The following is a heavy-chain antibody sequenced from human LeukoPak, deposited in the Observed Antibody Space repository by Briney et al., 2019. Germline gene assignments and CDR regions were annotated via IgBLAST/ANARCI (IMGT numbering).Heavy chain of an antibody. D-gene: IGHD2-2*01. J-gene: IGHJ6*03. CDR1: GFTFSHYW. CDR3: ARVSWDIVVVSVYYYYMDV. Sequence: PGGSLRLSCATSGFTFSHYWMSWVRQAPGKGPEWVANINLDGGKKYHADSVKGRFTISRDNAQKSLYLQMNSLRVEDTAVYYCARVSWDIVVVSVYYYYMDVWGKGTTVTVSS. V-gene: IGHV3-7*03. CDR2: INLDGGKK.